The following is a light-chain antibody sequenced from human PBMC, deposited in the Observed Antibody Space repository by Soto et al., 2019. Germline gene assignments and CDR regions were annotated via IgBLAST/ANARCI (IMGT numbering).Light chain of an antibody. V-gene: IGKV1-39*01. CDR1: QSISNH. J-gene: IGKJ1*01. CDR2: AAS. Sequence: IQMTQSPSTLSGSVGDRVIITCRASQSISNHLNWYQQKPGKAPKLLIFAASSLQSGVPSRFSGSRSGPDFTLTISSLQPEDFATYYCQQSYSSPPTFGQGTKVDIK. CDR3: QQSYSSPPT.